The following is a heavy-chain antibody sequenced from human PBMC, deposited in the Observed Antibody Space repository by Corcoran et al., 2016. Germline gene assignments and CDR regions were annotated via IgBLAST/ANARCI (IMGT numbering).Heavy chain of an antibody. D-gene: IGHD6-6*01. CDR3: AKDRRAGPPYDGMDV. J-gene: IGHJ6*02. CDR2: ISFDGRNK. CDR1: GFTLSGYG. Sequence: QVQLTESGGGVVQPGRSLRLSCAASGFTLSGYGMHWVRQAPGKGLAWVVVISFDGRNKYYEDSVKGRFTISRDNSKNTLYLHMDSLRAEETAMYYCAKDRRAGPPYDGMDVWGQGTTVTVSS. V-gene: IGHV3-30*18.